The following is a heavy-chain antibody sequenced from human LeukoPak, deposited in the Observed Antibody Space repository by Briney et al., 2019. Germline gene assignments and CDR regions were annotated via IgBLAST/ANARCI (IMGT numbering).Heavy chain of an antibody. J-gene: IGHJ5*02. V-gene: IGHV4-34*01. Sequence: SETLSLTCAVYGGSFSGYYWNWIRQPPGKGLEWIGEINHSGSTNYNTSLKSRVTISVDTSKNQFSLKLNSVTAADTAVYYCARDLFGSGHFLPESPWGQGTLVIVSS. CDR1: GGSFSGYY. CDR3: ARDLFGSGHFLPESP. CDR2: INHSGST. D-gene: IGHD3-10*01.